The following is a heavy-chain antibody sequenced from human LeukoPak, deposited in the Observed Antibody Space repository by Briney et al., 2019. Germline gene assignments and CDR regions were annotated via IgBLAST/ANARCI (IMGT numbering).Heavy chain of an antibody. CDR2: INPSGGST. CDR3: ARGPTLILVAATDAFDI. D-gene: IGHD2-15*01. CDR1: GYTFTSYY. Sequence: GASVKVSCKXSGYTFTSYYMHWVRQTPGQGLEWMGIINPSGGSTSYAQKFQGRVTMTRDTSTSTVYMELSSLRSEDTAVYYCARGPTLILVAATDAFDIWGQGTMVTVSS. V-gene: IGHV1-46*01. J-gene: IGHJ3*02.